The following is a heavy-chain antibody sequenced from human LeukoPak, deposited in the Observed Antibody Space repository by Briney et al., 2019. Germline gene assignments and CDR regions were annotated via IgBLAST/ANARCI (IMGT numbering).Heavy chain of an antibody. CDR3: ARHEGRGWFDP. J-gene: IGHJ5*02. Sequence: SETLSLTCTVSGGSISSSSYYWGWIRQPPGKKLEGIGSIYYSGSTYYNPSLKSRVTISVDTSKDQFSLKLSSVTAADTAVYSCARHEGRGWFDPWGQGTLVTVSS. CDR1: GGSISSSSYY. CDR2: IYYSGST. V-gene: IGHV4-39*01.